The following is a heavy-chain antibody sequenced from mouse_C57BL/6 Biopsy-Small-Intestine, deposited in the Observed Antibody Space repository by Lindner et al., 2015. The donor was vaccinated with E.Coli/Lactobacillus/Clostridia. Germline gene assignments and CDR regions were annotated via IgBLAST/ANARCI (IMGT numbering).Heavy chain of an antibody. CDR3: ARSHYDYFDY. Sequence: VQLQESGAELVRPGTSVKMSCKASGYTFTNYWIGWAKQRPGHGLEWIGDIYPGGGSTNYNEKFKGKATLTADKSSSTAYMQFSSLTSEDSAIYYCARSHYDYFDYWGQGTTLTVSS. D-gene: IGHD2-4*01. V-gene: IGHV1-63*01. J-gene: IGHJ2*01. CDR2: IYPGGGST. CDR1: GYTFTNYW.